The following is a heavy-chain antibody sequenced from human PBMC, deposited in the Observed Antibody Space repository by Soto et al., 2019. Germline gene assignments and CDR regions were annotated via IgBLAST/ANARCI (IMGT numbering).Heavy chain of an antibody. CDR3: ARSQTTVTSYDY. CDR2: INHSGST. J-gene: IGHJ4*02. Sequence: PSETLSLTCAFYGGSFSGYYWSLIRQSPGKGLEWIGEINHSGSTNYNPSLKSRVTISVDTSNNQFSLKLSSVTAADTAVYYCARSQTTVTSYDYWGQGTLVTVSS. V-gene: IGHV4-34*01. D-gene: IGHD4-17*01. CDR1: GGSFSGYY.